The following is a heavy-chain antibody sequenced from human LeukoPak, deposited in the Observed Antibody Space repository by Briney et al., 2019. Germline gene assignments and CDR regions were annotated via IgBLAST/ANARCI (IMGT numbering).Heavy chain of an antibody. J-gene: IGHJ4*02. CDR1: GGSFSGYY. Sequence: ETLSLTCAVYGGSFSGYYWSWIRQAPGKGLEWVSVISGGGGSTYYADSVKGRFTISRDISKNTLYLQMNSLRAEDTAVYYCARSMVRGVIGGVDYWGQGTLVTVSS. CDR3: ARSMVRGVIGGVDY. D-gene: IGHD3-10*01. CDR2: ISGGGGST. V-gene: IGHV3-23*01.